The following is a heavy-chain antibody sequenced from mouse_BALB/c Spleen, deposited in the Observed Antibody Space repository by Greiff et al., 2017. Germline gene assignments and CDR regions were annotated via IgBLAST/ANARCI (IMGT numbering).Heavy chain of an antibody. V-gene: IGHV6-6*02. D-gene: IGHD1-1*01. CDR2: IRLKSNNYAT. J-gene: IGHJ4*01. Sequence: EVKLEESGGGLVQPGGSMKLSYVASGFTFSNYWMNWVRQSPEKGLEWVAEIRLKSNNYATHYAESVKGRFTISRDDSKSSVYLQMNNLRAEDTGIYYCTRHSYYYGSSYRAMDYWGQGTSVTVSS. CDR3: TRHSYYYGSSYRAMDY. CDR1: GFTFSNYW.